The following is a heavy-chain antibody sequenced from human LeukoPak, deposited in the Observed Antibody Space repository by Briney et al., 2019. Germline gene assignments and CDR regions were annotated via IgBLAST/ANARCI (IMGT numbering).Heavy chain of an antibody. J-gene: IGHJ4*02. CDR3: ASSPYYYDGSGYYN. CDR1: GGSISSGDYY. D-gene: IGHD3-22*01. Sequence: PSETLSLTCTVSGGSISSGDYYWSWIRQPPGQGLEWIGYIYYSGSTYYNPSLMSRVTISVDTSKNQFSLKLSSVTAADTAVYYCASSPYYYDGSGYYNWGQGTLVTVSS. V-gene: IGHV4-30-4*01. CDR2: IYYSGST.